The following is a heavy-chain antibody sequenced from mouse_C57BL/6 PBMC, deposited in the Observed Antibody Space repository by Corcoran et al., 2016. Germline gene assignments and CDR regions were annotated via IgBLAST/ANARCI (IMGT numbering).Heavy chain of an antibody. D-gene: IGHD1-1*01. V-gene: IGHV1-26*01. CDR1: GYTFTDYY. CDR3: ATTVVATRDY. J-gene: IGHJ2*01. Sequence: EVQLQQSGPELVKPGASVKISCKASGYTFTDYYMNWVKQSHGKSLEWIGDINPNNGGTSYNQKFKGKATLTVDKSSSTAYMELRSLTSEDSAVYDCATTVVATRDYWGQGTTLTVSS. CDR2: INPNNGGT.